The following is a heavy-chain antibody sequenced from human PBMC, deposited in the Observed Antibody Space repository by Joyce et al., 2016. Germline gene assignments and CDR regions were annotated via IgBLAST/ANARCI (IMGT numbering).Heavy chain of an antibody. V-gene: IGHV3-9*01. D-gene: IGHD2-21*02. J-gene: IGHJ6*02. Sequence: EVQLVESGGGLVQPGRSLRLSCAVSGFTFDDYGMHWVWQGPGKGLEWVSGISWSSGSVDYADSVKGRFTISRDNAKNSLYLQMNSLRAEDTAMYYCAKDLWGGDRSTYYAMDVWGQGTTVTVSS. CDR1: GFTFDDYG. CDR2: ISWSSGSV. CDR3: AKDLWGGDRSTYYAMDV.